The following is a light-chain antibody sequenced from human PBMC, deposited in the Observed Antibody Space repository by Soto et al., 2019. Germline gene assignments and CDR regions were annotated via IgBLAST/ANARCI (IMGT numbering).Light chain of an antibody. CDR3: HQRQSWPRT. Sequence: EIVLTQSPATLSSFPGDRVTVSCRASQYINTRLAWYQHRPGQAPRLLIYQTSIRAAGIPARFSASGSGTDFTLTISDVQPEDFALYYCHQRQSWPRTFGQGTKVGI. CDR2: QTS. J-gene: IGKJ1*01. CDR1: QYINTR. V-gene: IGKV3-11*01.